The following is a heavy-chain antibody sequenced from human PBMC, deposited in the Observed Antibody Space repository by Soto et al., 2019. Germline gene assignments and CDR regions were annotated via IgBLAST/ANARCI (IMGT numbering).Heavy chain of an antibody. V-gene: IGHV2-5*02. CDR3: AHLYWAAYGTRYYFHC. Sequence: QITLKESGPTLVKPTQTLTLTCTFSGFSFTTDGMGVGWIRQPPGKALELLALIYWDDAKRYRQSLKSRLTITKDASRNQVALTLTNIDPADTAPYYCAHLYWAAYGTRYYFHCWGQGTLVTVSP. CDR2: IYWDDAK. CDR1: GFSFTTDGMG. D-gene: IGHD2-8*01. J-gene: IGHJ4*02.